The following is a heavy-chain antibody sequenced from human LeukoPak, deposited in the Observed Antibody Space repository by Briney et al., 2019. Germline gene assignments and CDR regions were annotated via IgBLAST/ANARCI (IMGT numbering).Heavy chain of an antibody. CDR2: IYYSGST. D-gene: IGHD5-18*01. CDR1: GYSISSSYY. V-gene: IGHV4-61*01. J-gene: IGHJ4*02. Sequence: KPSETLSLTCTVSGYSISSSYYWSWIRQPPGKGLEWIGYIYYSGSTNYNPSLKSRVTISVDTSKNQFSLKLSSVTAADTAVYYCARAQYSYGPDYWGQGTLVTVSS. CDR3: ARAQYSYGPDY.